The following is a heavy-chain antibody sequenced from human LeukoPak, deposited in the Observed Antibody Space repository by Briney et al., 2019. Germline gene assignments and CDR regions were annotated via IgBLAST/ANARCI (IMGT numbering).Heavy chain of an antibody. D-gene: IGHD4-17*01. CDR2: ISRSGDGT. J-gene: IGHJ4*02. Sequence: PGGSLRLSCAASGFSFNTFAMTWVRQAPGKGLEWVSSISRSGDGTYYADSVKGRFTISRDNSKNTVSLQMNSLRAEDTAVYYCAKPGGDYDYFDYWGQGTLVTVSS. CDR3: AKPGGDYDYFDY. V-gene: IGHV3-23*01. CDR1: GFSFNTFA.